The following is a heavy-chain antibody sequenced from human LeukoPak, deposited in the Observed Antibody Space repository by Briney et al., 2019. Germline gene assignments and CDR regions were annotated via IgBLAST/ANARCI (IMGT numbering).Heavy chain of an antibody. CDR1: GFIFSRSA. V-gene: IGHV1-58*01. D-gene: IGHD3-22*01. CDR2: IVVGSGNT. Sequence: SVKVSCKASGFIFSRSAVQWVRQARGQRLEWIGWIVVGSGNTNYAQKFQERVPMTRDMSTGTAYMELSSLRSEDTAVYYCAAGNYYDSSGYYPYAFDIWGQRTIVTVSS. J-gene: IGHJ3*02. CDR3: AAGNYYDSSGYYPYAFDI.